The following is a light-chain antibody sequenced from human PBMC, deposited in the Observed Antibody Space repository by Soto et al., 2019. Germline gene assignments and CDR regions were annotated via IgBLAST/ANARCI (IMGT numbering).Light chain of an antibody. Sequence: EIVMTQSPATLSVPPGERATLSCRASQSVRSNLAWYQKKPGQAPRLLIYGAFTRAIGIPARFSGSGSGTEFSLSISSLQSEDFAVYSCQQYNNWPPRFTYGGGTKVEIK. CDR1: QSVRSN. J-gene: IGKJ4*01. CDR3: QQYNNWPPRFT. CDR2: GAF. V-gene: IGKV3-15*01.